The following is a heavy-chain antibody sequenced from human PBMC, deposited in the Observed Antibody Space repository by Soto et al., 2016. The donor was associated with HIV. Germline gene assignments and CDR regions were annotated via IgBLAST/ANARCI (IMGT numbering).Heavy chain of an antibody. Sequence: VQLVESGGGVVKPGGSLRLFCTASGFTFSDYYINWIRQAPGKGLEWVSYISSSGGYTKYADSVKGRFTISRDNAKNSLYLQMNNLRVEDTATYYCARDRRNIVIAFGYGMGVWGQGTTVTVS. J-gene: IGHJ6*02. CDR2: ISSSGGYT. CDR1: GFTFSDYY. V-gene: IGHV3-11*05. D-gene: IGHD2-2*01. CDR3: ARDRRNIVIAFGYGMGV.